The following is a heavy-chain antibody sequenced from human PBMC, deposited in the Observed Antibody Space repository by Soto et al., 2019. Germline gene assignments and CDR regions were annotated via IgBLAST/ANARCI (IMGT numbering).Heavy chain of an antibody. CDR2: ISAYNGNT. Sequence: ASVKVSCKASGYTFTSYGISWVRQAPGQGLEWMGWISAYNGNTNYAQKLQGRVTMTTDTSTSTAYMELRSLRSDDTAVYYCARVPRLGEWWYYFDYWGQGTLVTVSS. D-gene: IGHD3-16*01. J-gene: IGHJ4*02. CDR3: ARVPRLGEWWYYFDY. CDR1: GYTFTSYG. V-gene: IGHV1-18*01.